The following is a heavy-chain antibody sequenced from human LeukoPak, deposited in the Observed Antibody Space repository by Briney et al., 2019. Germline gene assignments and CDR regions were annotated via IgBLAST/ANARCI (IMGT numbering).Heavy chain of an antibody. CDR2: IYPGDSDT. J-gene: IGHJ5*02. V-gene: IGHV5-51*01. CDR3: ARAQTVGGYNLEGMINWFDP. Sequence: GESLKISCKGSGYSFSSYWIAWVRQMPGKGLEFMGIIYPGDSDTRYSPSFQGQVTISVDKSISTAYLQWSSLKASDTAMYYCARAQTVGGYNLEGMINWFDPWGQGTLVTVSS. D-gene: IGHD5-24*01. CDR1: GYSFSSYW.